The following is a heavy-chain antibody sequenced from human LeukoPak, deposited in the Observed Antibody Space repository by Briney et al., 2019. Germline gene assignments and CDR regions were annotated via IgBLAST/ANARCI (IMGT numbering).Heavy chain of an antibody. Sequence: GESLKISCKSSGYSFTSNWIGWVRQMPGKGLEWMGILYPGDSETKYSPSFQGQVTISVDKPISTAYLQWSSLKASDTAMYYCARSRAYDSSGYFLPGYWGQGTLVTVSS. CDR3: ARSRAYDSSGYFLPGY. CDR2: LYPGDSET. D-gene: IGHD3-22*01. J-gene: IGHJ4*02. V-gene: IGHV5-51*04. CDR1: GYSFTSNW.